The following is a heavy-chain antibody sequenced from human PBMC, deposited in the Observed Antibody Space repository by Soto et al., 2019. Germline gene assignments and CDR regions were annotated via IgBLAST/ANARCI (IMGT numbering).Heavy chain of an antibody. V-gene: IGHV4-38-2*01. Sequence: KHPGKGLEWIGSIYHSGSTYYNPSLKSRVTISVDTSKNQFSLKLTSVTAADSAVSCSARRYYYLDAFDIWAQGTMVTVYS. CDR3: ARRYYYLDAFDI. D-gene: IGHD3-10*01. J-gene: IGHJ3*02. CDR2: IYHSGST.